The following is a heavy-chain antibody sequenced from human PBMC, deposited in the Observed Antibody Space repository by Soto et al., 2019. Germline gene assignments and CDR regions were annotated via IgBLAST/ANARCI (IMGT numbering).Heavy chain of an antibody. CDR2: INGSGGST. Sequence: GGSLRLSCAAPGFTFGSYAMSWVRQAPGKGLEWVSAINGSGGSTYYADSVKGRFTISRDNSKNTLFLQMNSLRAEDTAVYYCAKEVVPSPTRYGLDVWGQGTTVTVSS. V-gene: IGHV3-23*01. J-gene: IGHJ6*02. CDR1: GFTFGSYA. CDR3: AKEVVPSPTRYGLDV. D-gene: IGHD2-2*01.